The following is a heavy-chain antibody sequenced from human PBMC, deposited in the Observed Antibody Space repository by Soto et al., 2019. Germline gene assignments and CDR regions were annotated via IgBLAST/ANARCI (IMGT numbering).Heavy chain of an antibody. CDR1: GYTFTGYY. CDR2: INPTSGGT. J-gene: IGHJ6*02. V-gene: IGHV1-2*04. D-gene: IGHD3-10*01. CDR3: ARGGGITMVRGVLGYYYYGMDV. Sequence: QVQLVQSGAEVKKPGASVKVSCKASGYTFTGYYMHWVRQAPGQGLEWMGWINPTSGGTNYAQKFQGWVTMTRDTSISTAYMELSRLRSDDTAVYYCARGGGITMVRGVLGYYYYGMDVWGQGTTVTVSS.